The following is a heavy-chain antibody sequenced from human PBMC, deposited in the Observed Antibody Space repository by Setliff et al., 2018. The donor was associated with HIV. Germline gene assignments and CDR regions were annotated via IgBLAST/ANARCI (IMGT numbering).Heavy chain of an antibody. CDR3: ASGPPLNYYGGGDYDWVDV. J-gene: IGHJ3*01. V-gene: IGHV4-31*03. D-gene: IGHD2-21*01. CDR1: GGSISSGAHY. Sequence: PSETLSLTCIVSGGSISSGAHYWSWIRQHPGKGLEWIGYISYRGSTYYNPSLKSRVAISVDTSKNQFSLKLTSVTAADTAMYYCASGPPLNYYGGGDYDWVDVWGQGTLVTVSS. CDR2: ISYRGST.